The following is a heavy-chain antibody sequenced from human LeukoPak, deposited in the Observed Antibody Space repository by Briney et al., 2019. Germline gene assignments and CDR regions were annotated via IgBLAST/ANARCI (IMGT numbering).Heavy chain of an antibody. CDR2: ISWNSGSI. Sequence: PGRSLRLSCAASGFSFDDYAMHWVRQAPGKGLEWVSGISWNSGSIGYADSVKGRFTISRDNAKNSLYLQMNSLRAEDMALYYCAKDRLYSSSSGGAFDIWGQGTMVTVSS. D-gene: IGHD6-6*01. CDR3: AKDRLYSSSSGGAFDI. J-gene: IGHJ3*02. V-gene: IGHV3-9*03. CDR1: GFSFDDYA.